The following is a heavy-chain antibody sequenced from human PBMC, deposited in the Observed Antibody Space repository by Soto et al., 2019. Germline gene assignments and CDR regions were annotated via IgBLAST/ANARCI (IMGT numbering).Heavy chain of an antibody. CDR2: LTGRGGST. CDR1: GFTFTSYA. CDR3: ANDRDRSGLPYWSFDL. J-gene: IGHJ2*01. V-gene: IGHV3-23*01. Sequence: VQLLESGGGLVQPGWSLRLSCAASGFTFTSYAMAWVRQAPGKGLEWVSALTGRGGSTYYADSVKGRFTISRDNSKNTLYLQMHSLRAEDTAVYYCANDRDRSGLPYWSFDLWGRGTLVTVSS. D-gene: IGHD3-10*01.